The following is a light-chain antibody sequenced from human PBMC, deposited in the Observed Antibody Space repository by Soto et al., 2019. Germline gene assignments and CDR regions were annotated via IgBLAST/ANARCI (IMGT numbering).Light chain of an antibody. CDR3: SSYTSSSTYV. Sequence: QSALTQPASVSGSPGQSITISCTGTSSDVGGYNYVSWYQQHPGKVPKIMIYDVSNRPSGVSNRFSGSKSGNTASLTISGLQAEDEADYYCSSYTSSSTYVFGIGTKLTVL. CDR1: SSDVGGYNY. CDR2: DVS. J-gene: IGLJ1*01. V-gene: IGLV2-14*03.